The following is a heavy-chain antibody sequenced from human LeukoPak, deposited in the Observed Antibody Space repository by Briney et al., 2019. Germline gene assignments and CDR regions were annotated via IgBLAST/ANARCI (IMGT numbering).Heavy chain of an antibody. Sequence: GGSLRLSCAASGFTFSSYSMNWVRQAPGKGLEWVSSISSSSSYIYYVDSVKGRFTISRDNAKNSLYLQMNSLRAEDTAVYYCASCIAAAGTLQDAFDIWGQGTMVTVSS. CDR3: ASCIAAAGTLQDAFDI. D-gene: IGHD6-13*01. CDR2: ISSSSSYI. CDR1: GFTFSSYS. J-gene: IGHJ3*02. V-gene: IGHV3-21*01.